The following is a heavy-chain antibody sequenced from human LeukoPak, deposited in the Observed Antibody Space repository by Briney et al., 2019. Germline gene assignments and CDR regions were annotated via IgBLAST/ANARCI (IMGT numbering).Heavy chain of an antibody. Sequence: GASVKVSCKASGYTFTGYYMHWVRQAPGQGLEWMGWINPNSGDTNYAQKFQGRVTMTRDTSISTAYMELSRLRSDDTAVYFCARAEPPGYGFTPFGYWGQGTLVTVSS. CDR1: GYTFTGYY. CDR2: INPNSGDT. V-gene: IGHV1-2*02. D-gene: IGHD5-24*01. J-gene: IGHJ4*02. CDR3: ARAEPPGYGFTPFGY.